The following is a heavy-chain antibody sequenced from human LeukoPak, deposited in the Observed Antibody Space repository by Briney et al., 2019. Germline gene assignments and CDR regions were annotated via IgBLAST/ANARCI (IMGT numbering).Heavy chain of an antibody. J-gene: IGHJ4*02. CDR3: ARDGPKIDY. V-gene: IGHV3-21*01. CDR1: GFTFCGFS. CDR2: ISSSSSYI. Sequence: GGSLSLSCAASGFTFCGFSLNWVRQAPGKGVEWVSSISSSSSYIYNEDSVKCRFTISRDNAKNSLYLQMNSLRAEGTAVYCCARDGPKIDYWGQGTLVTVSS.